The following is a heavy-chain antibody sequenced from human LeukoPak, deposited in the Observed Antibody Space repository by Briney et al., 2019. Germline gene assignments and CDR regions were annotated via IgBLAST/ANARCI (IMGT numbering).Heavy chain of an antibody. CDR2: INPNSGGT. CDR1: GYTFTAYY. J-gene: IGHJ4*02. Sequence: GASVKVSCKASGYTFTAYYMHWVRQAPGQGLEWMGWINPNSGGTNYAQKFQGRVTMTRDKSISTAYVELSRLTSDDTAVYYCARGGSYSSGYYYVIDFWGQGTLVTVSS. V-gene: IGHV1-2*02. D-gene: IGHD3-22*01. CDR3: ARGGSYSSGYYYVIDF.